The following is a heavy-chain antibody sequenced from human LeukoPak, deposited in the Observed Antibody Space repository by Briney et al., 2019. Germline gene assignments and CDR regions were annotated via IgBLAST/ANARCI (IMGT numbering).Heavy chain of an antibody. Sequence: GRSLRLSCAASGFTFSSFDMHWVRQATGKGLEWVSAIGTAGDTYYAGSVKGRFTISRENAKNSLYLQMNSLRAGDTAVYYCARGPMVRGAHPPDYWGQGTLVTVSS. D-gene: IGHD3-10*01. CDR2: IGTAGDT. CDR1: GFTFSSFD. CDR3: ARGPMVRGAHPPDY. V-gene: IGHV3-13*01. J-gene: IGHJ4*02.